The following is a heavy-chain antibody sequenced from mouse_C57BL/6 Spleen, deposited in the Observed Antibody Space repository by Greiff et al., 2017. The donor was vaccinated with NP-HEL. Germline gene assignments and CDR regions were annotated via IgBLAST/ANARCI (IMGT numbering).Heavy chain of an antibody. V-gene: IGHV1-82*01. Sequence: QVQLQQSGPELVKPGASVKISCKASGYAFSSSWMNWVKQRPGKGLVWIGWIYPGDGDTNYNGKFKGKATLTADKSTSTAYTQLSSLTYEDSAVYYCARSYYSNNDYAMDYWGQGTSVTVSS. CDR1: GYAFSSSW. D-gene: IGHD2-5*01. J-gene: IGHJ4*01. CDR3: ARSYYSNNDYAMDY. CDR2: IYPGDGDT.